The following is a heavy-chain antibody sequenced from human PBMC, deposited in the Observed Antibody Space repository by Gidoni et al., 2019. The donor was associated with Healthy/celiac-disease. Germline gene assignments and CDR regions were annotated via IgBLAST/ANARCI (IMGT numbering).Heavy chain of an antibody. CDR3: ACARGGTPPF. D-gene: IGHD3-16*01. J-gene: IGHJ4*02. CDR1: GGPNSSGGNY. CDR2: IYYSGST. Sequence: QVHLQASGPGLVKPSQTLSLTCPVSGGPNSSGGNYWSWIRPHPGKGLECIGSIYYSGSTYSNPSLKSRVTISVDTSKNQSSLKLSSGTAADTAVYYCACARGGTPPFWGQGTLVTVSS. V-gene: IGHV4-31*03.